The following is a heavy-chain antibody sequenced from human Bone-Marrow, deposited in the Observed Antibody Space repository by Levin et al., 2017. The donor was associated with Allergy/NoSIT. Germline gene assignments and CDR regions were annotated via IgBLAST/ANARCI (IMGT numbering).Heavy chain of an antibody. CDR3: AREESGSFFLGHYGMDV. CDR2: FSSDGTNK. Sequence: SCAASGFTFNRQTMHWVRQAPGKGLEWVAVFSSDGTNKHYADSVKGRFTISRDVSNNTPWLQMNSLTPEDTALYFCAREESGSFFLGHYGMDVWGQGTTVIVSS. V-gene: IGHV3-30-3*01. D-gene: IGHD1-26*01. J-gene: IGHJ6*02. CDR1: GFTFNRQT.